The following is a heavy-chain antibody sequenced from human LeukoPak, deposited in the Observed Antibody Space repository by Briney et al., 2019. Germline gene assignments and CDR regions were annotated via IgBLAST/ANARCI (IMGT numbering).Heavy chain of an antibody. V-gene: IGHV3-11*06. J-gene: IGHJ4*02. Sequence: GGSLRLSCAASGFTSSAYYMSWIGQAPGKGLEWVSYISSSSSYTNYADSVKGRFTISRDNAKHSLYLQMNSLRAEDTAVYYCARLAAAGTIDCWGQGTLVTVSS. D-gene: IGHD6-13*01. CDR2: ISSSSSYT. CDR3: ARLAAAGTIDC. CDR1: GFTSSAYY.